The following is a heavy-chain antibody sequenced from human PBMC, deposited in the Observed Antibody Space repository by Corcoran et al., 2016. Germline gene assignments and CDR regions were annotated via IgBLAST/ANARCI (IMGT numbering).Heavy chain of an antibody. D-gene: IGHD3-22*01. Sequence: QLQLQESGPGLVKPSETLSLTCTVSGGSISSSSYYWGWIRQPPGKGLEWIGSIYYSGSTYYNPSLKSRVTISVGTSKNQFSLKLSSVTAADTAVYYCARAKTYYYESSGYPPPVDAFDIWGQGTMVTVSS. V-gene: IGHV4-39*07. J-gene: IGHJ3*02. CDR1: GGSISSSSYY. CDR2: IYYSGST. CDR3: ARAKTYYYESSGYPPPVDAFDI.